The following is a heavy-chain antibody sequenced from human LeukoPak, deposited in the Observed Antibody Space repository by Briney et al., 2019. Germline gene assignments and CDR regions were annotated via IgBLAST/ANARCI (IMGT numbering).Heavy chain of an antibody. CDR1: GYTFTGYY. Sequence: ASVKVSCKASGYTFTGYYMHWVRQAPGQGLEWMGWINPNSGGTIYAQKFQGRVTMTRDTSISTAYMELSRLRSDDTAVYYCAREIAAAGTTAYYYMDVWGKGTTVTVSS. CDR2: INPNSGGT. V-gene: IGHV1-2*02. CDR3: AREIAAAGTTAYYYMDV. J-gene: IGHJ6*03. D-gene: IGHD6-13*01.